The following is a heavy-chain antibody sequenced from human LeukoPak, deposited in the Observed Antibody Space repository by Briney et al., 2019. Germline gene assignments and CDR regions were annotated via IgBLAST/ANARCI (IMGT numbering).Heavy chain of an antibody. D-gene: IGHD1-26*01. J-gene: IGHJ4*02. Sequence: SVKVSCKASGCTFSSYAISWVRQAPGQGLEWMGRIIPIFGTANYAQKFQGRVTITTDESTSTAYMELSSLRSEDTAVYYCARSHYSGSYWGKYYFDYWGQGTLVTVSS. V-gene: IGHV1-69*05. CDR2: IIPIFGTA. CDR3: ARSHYSGSYWGKYYFDY. CDR1: GCTFSSYA.